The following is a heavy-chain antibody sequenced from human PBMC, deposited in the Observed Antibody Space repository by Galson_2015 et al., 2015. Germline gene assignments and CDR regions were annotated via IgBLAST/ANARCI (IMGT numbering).Heavy chain of an antibody. J-gene: IGHJ3*02. D-gene: IGHD4-17*01. CDR3: ARDLTIYGDYVGAFDI. CDR1: GITFSSYA. Sequence: SLRLSCAAPGITFSSYAMNWVRQAPGKGLEWVSVISGSGDSTFYGDSVKGRFTISRDNSKNTLYLQMNSLRAEDTAVYYCARDLTIYGDYVGAFDIWGQGTMVTVSS. V-gene: IGHV3-23*01. CDR2: ISGSGDST.